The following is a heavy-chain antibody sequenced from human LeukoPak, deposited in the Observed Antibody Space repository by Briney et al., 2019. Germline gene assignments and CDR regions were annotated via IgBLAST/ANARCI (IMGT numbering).Heavy chain of an antibody. Sequence: QPGGSLRLSCAASGFTFDDYAMHWIRQAPGKGLEWVSGINWNGGKIGYADSVKGRFTISGDSAKSSLYLQMNTLRAEDMAFYYCAKALSSSFTGSSWEYWGQGTLVTVSS. CDR3: AKALSSSFTGSSWEY. D-gene: IGHD6-6*01. V-gene: IGHV3-9*03. CDR1: GFTFDDYA. CDR2: INWNGGKI. J-gene: IGHJ4*02.